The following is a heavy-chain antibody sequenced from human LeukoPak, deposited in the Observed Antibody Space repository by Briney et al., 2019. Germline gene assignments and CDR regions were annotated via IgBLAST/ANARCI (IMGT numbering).Heavy chain of an antibody. Sequence: SETLSLTCTVSGGSVSSGSYYWSWIRQPPGKGLEWIGYIYYSGSTNYNPSLKSRVTISVDTSKNQFSLKLSSVTAADTAVYYCARGDVILTGYYPFDHWGEGTLVTVSS. J-gene: IGHJ4*02. D-gene: IGHD3-9*01. CDR2: IYYSGST. V-gene: IGHV4-61*01. CDR1: GGSVSSGSYY. CDR3: ARGDVILTGYYPFDH.